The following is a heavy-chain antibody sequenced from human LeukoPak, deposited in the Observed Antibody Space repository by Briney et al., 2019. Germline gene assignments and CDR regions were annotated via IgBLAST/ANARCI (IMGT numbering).Heavy chain of an antibody. V-gene: IGHV3-23*01. CDR3: ARHDSFIPF. CDR2: ICDSGRDT. CDR1: GFRFSDFP. D-gene: IGHD5-18*01. Sequence: GGSLTLSCVASGFRFSDFPMSWARQATGKGLEWVSDICDSGRDTYYTDSVKGRCTISRDNYKNTVNLQLNNVRAEDTALYFCARHDSFIPFWGQGMQVTVSS. J-gene: IGHJ4*02.